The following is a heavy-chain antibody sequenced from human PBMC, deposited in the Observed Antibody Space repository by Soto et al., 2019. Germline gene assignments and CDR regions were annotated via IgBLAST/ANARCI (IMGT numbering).Heavy chain of an antibody. Sequence: QLQLQEAGPGLVKPSETLSLTCTVSGGSITSSSYYWGWIRQPPGKGLEWIGSIYYSGSTYYNPSLKSRVTVSVDTSKNQFSLKLSSVNAADTAVYYCARSTVTTWGWFDPWGQGTLVNVSS. CDR1: GGSITSSSYY. V-gene: IGHV4-39*01. CDR3: ARSTVTTWGWFDP. D-gene: IGHD4-17*01. J-gene: IGHJ5*02. CDR2: IYYSGST.